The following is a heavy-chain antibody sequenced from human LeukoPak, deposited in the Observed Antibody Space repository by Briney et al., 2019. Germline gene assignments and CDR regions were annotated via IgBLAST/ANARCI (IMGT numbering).Heavy chain of an antibody. Sequence: GGSLRLSCAASGFTFSSCWMHWVRQVPGKGLVWVSRINSDGSSTSYADSVKGRFTISRDNAKNSVYLQMNSLRVDDTAVYYCVGGYGWLPDYWGQGALVTVSS. CDR2: INSDGSST. CDR3: VGGYGWLPDY. J-gene: IGHJ4*02. CDR1: GFTFSSCW. V-gene: IGHV3-74*01. D-gene: IGHD6-19*01.